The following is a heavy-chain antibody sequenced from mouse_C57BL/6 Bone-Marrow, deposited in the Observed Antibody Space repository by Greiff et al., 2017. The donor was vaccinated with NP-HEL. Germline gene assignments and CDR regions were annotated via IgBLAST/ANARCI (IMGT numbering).Heavy chain of an antibody. CDR3: ERWRNDYGHYFDY. CDR1: GYTFTSYW. CDR2: INPSNGGT. Sequence: VQLQQPGTELVKPGASVKLSCKASGYTFTSYWMHWVKQRPGQGLEWIGNINPSNGGTNYNEKFKSKATLTVDKSSSTPYMQLSHLTSEDSAVEYCERWRNDYGHYFDYWGQGTTRTVSA. D-gene: IGHD1-1*02. J-gene: IGHJ2*01. V-gene: IGHV1-53*01.